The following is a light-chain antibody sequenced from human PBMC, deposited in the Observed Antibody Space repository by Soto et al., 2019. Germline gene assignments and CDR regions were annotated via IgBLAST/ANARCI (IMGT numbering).Light chain of an antibody. CDR1: KSVSGY. Sequence: EIVLTHSPATLSLSPGERATLSCRASKSVSGYLAWYQQKPGQAPMLLIYDASRRATDIPARFSGSGSGTNFTLTISSLEPEDFSVYYYQQRRNWTAFTFGPGTKVDIK. CDR2: DAS. J-gene: IGKJ3*01. CDR3: QQRRNWTAFT. V-gene: IGKV3-11*01.